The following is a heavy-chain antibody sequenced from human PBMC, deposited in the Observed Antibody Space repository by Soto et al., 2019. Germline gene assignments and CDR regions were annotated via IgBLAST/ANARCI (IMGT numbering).Heavy chain of an antibody. CDR3: AIDRGVHNLYYYGVDV. Sequence: SETLSLTCTVSGGSVSGGGYYWSWIRQHPGKGLECIANFYYSGSTYYNPSLKSRVSISVDTSKDQFFLKLSSVTAADTAVYYCAIDRGVHNLYYYGVDVWGQGPTVTVSS. V-gene: IGHV4-31*03. CDR1: GGSVSGGGYY. CDR2: FYYSGST. J-gene: IGHJ6*02. D-gene: IGHD3-10*01.